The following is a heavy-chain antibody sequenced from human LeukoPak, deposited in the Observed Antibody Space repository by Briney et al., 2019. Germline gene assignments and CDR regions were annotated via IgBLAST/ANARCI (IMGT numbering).Heavy chain of an antibody. CDR3: ARGDDDNSFFVAFDF. V-gene: IGHV1-2*02. D-gene: IGHD4-23*01. J-gene: IGHJ3*01. CDR1: GYTFTGYY. CDR2: INPNSGGT. Sequence: GASVKVSCKASGYTFTGYYMHWVRQAPGPGLEWMGWINPNSGGTNYAQKFQGRVTMTRDTSISTAYMELSRLRSDDTAVYYCARGDDDNSFFVAFDFWGQGTMVTVSS.